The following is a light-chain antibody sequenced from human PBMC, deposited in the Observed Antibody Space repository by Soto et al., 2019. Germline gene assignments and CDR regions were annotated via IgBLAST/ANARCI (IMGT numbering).Light chain of an antibody. V-gene: IGKV1-5*01. Sequence: DIQMTQSPSTLSAFVGARVRITCRASQNISRWLAWYQQKPGKANKLLIYDGSTLESGVPSRFSGSGSGTEFILTISSLQPEEFATYYCKQSYSTPRTVEQGTRLEIK. J-gene: IGKJ5*01. CDR2: DGS. CDR1: QNISRW. CDR3: KQSYSTPRT.